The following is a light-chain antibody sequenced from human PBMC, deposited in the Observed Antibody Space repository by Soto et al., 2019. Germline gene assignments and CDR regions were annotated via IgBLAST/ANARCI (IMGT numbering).Light chain of an antibody. CDR2: GAS. CDR1: QSVSSN. J-gene: IGKJ4*01. Sequence: EIVMTQSPATLSVSPGERATLYRRASQSVSSNLAWYQQKPGQAPRLLIYGASTRATGIPARFSGSGSGTEFTLTISSLQSEDFAVYYCQQYNNWPLTFGGGTKVDI. V-gene: IGKV3-15*01. CDR3: QQYNNWPLT.